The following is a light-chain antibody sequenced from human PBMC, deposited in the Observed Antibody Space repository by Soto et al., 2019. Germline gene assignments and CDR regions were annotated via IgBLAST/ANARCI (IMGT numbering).Light chain of an antibody. CDR3: QQYNSYSPIT. CDR1: QSISSW. Sequence: DLPMTQSPSTLSASVGDSVTITCRASQSISSWLAWYQQKPGKAPNLLIYKASSLKSGVPSRFSGSASGTEFTLTISGLQPDDFATYYCQQYNSYSPITFGQGTRLEIK. V-gene: IGKV1-5*03. J-gene: IGKJ5*01. CDR2: KAS.